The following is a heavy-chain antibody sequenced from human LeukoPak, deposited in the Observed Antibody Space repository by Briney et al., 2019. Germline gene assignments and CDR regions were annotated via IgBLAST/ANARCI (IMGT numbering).Heavy chain of an antibody. V-gene: IGHV3-23*01. D-gene: IGHD6-13*01. CDR2: ISGSGGST. Sequence: PGGSLRLSCAASGFTFSSYAMSWVRQAPGKGLEWVSAISGSGGSTYYADSVKGRFTISRDNSKNTLYLQMNSLRAEDTAVYYCAKDDFEQQLVLFYAFDIWGQGTMVTVSS. CDR3: AKDDFEQQLVLFYAFDI. CDR1: GFTFSSYA. J-gene: IGHJ3*02.